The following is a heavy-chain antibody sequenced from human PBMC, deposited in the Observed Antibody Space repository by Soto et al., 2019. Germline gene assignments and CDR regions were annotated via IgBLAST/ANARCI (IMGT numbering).Heavy chain of an antibody. Sequence: SVKVSCKASGGTFSSYAISWVRQAPGQGLEWMGGIIPISDTTNYAQKFQGRVTITADESTSTAYIELSSLRSEDTAVYYCARSQGSSTSLEIYYYYYGMDVWGQGTTVTVSS. D-gene: IGHD2-2*01. CDR2: IIPISDTT. V-gene: IGHV1-69*13. CDR3: ARSQGSSTSLEIYYYYYGMDV. J-gene: IGHJ6*02. CDR1: GGTFSSYA.